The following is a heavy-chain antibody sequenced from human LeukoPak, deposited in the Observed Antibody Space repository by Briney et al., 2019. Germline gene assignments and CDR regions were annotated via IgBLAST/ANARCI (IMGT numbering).Heavy chain of an antibody. J-gene: IGHJ6*02. CDR2: IYAGDSDT. V-gene: IGHV5-51*01. D-gene: IGHD2-2*01. CDR1: GYSFTSYW. CDR3: ARAIGTSQFYFYYGMDV. Sequence: GESLKISCKGSGYSFTSYWIGWVRQMPGKGLEWMGIIYAGDSDTRYSPSFQGQVTISVDKSISTAYLQWSSPQASDTAMYYCARAIGTSQFYFYYGMDVWGQGTTVTVSS.